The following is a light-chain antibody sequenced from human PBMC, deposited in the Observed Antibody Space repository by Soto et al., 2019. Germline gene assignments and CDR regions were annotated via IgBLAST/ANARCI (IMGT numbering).Light chain of an antibody. Sequence: QSVLTQPPSASGTPGQRVTISCSGSSSNIGSNTVNWYQQLPGTAPKLLIYSNHQRPSGVPDRFSGSKSGTSASLAISGLQSEDEADYYCAAWDDSLNGRLVFGGGTKLTVL. CDR1: SSNIGSNT. V-gene: IGLV1-44*01. CDR3: AAWDDSLNGRLV. CDR2: SNH. J-gene: IGLJ2*01.